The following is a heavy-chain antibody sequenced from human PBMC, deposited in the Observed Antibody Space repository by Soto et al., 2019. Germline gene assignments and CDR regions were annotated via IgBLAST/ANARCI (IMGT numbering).Heavy chain of an antibody. V-gene: IGHV4-61*01. J-gene: IGHJ4*02. CDR1: GGSVSSGSYY. CDR2: IYYSGST. D-gene: IGHD5-12*01. Sequence: KTSETLSLTCTVSGGSVSSGSYYWSWIRQPPGKGLEWIGYIYYSGSTNYNPSLKSRVTISVDTSKNQFSLKLSSVTAADTAVYYCARESIVATITGDYFDYWGQGTLVTV. CDR3: ARESIVATITGDYFDY.